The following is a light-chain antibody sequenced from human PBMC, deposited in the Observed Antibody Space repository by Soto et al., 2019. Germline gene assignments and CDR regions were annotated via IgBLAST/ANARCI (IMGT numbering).Light chain of an antibody. CDR3: ESYDSRVGVL. Sequence: QSVLTQPPSVSGAPGQRVTISCTGSSSNIGAGYDVHWYQQLPGTAPKLLIYGNSNRPSGVPDRFSGSKSGTSASLAITGLQAEDEADYYCESYDSRVGVLFGGGTKLTVL. CDR1: SSNIGAGYD. J-gene: IGLJ2*01. V-gene: IGLV1-40*01. CDR2: GNS.